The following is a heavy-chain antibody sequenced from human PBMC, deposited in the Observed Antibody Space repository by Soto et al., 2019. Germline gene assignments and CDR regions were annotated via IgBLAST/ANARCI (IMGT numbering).Heavy chain of an antibody. J-gene: IGHJ4*02. CDR2: IYHSGST. V-gene: IGHV4-4*02. CDR3: ARDHHCSSTSCYRHASSWSFDY. D-gene: IGHD2-2*01. CDR1: GSSISSSNW. Sequence: PSETLSLTCAVSGSSISSSNWWSWVRQPPGKGLEWIGEIYHSGSTNYNPSLKSRVTISVDKSKNQFSLKLSSVTAADTAVYYCARDHHCSSTSCYRHASSWSFDYWGQGTLVTVPQ.